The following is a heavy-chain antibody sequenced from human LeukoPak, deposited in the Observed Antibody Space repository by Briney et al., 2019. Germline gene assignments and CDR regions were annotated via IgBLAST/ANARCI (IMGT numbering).Heavy chain of an antibody. J-gene: IGHJ4*02. V-gene: IGHV4-34*01. Sequence: PSETLSLTCALYGGSFSVYYWSWIRHPSGKGLEWIGEINHSGSTNYNPSLKSRVTISVDMPKNQFSLKLGSVAAADTAVYYCARGTSWFDYWGQGTLVTVSS. CDR3: ARGTSWFDY. CDR2: INHSGST. CDR1: GGSFSVYY.